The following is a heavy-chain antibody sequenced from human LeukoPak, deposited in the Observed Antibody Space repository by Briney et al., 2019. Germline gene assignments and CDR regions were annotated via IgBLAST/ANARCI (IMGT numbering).Heavy chain of an antibody. V-gene: IGHV4-4*07. CDR3: AREITGTRGVDY. CDR2: MYTSGIT. CDR1: GDSFSSYF. Sequence: SETLSLTCTVSGDSFSSYFWSWVRQPAGKGLEWIGRMYTSGITNSNPSLKSRVTMSVDTSKNQFSLNLTSVTAADTAVYYCAREITGTRGVDYWGQGILVTVSS. D-gene: IGHD1-7*01. J-gene: IGHJ4*02.